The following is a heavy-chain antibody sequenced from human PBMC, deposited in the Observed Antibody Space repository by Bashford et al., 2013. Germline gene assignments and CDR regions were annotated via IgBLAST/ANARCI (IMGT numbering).Heavy chain of an antibody. CDR2: MNPNSGNT. CDR1: LSFTDYG. J-gene: IGHJ4*02. D-gene: IGHD2-15*01. Sequence: ASVKVSCKAFWLSFTDYGISWVRQATGQGLEWMGWMNPNSGNTGYAQKFQGRVTMTRNTSISTAYMELSSLRSEDTAVYYCARGSSGGSYEDFDYWGQGTLVTVSS. CDR3: ARGSSGGSYEDFDY. V-gene: IGHV1-8*02.